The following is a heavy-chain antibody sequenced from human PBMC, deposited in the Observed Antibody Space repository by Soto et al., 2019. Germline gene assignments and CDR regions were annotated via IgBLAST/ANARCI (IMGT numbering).Heavy chain of an antibody. CDR1: VHSFTSYW. CDR2: IDPSDSYT. V-gene: IGHV5-10-1*01. CDR3: ARHLNVYDSSGPASY. J-gene: IGHJ4*02. D-gene: IGHD3-22*01. Sequence: PRDSQKISCKGCVHSFTSYWITWVRQMHGKGLEWMGRIDPSDSYTNYSPSFQGHVTISADKSISTAYLQWSSLKASDTAMYYCARHLNVYDSSGPASYWGQGTLVTVSS.